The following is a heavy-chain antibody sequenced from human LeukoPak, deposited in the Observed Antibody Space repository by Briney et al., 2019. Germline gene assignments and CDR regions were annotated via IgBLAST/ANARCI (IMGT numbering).Heavy chain of an antibody. V-gene: IGHV3-7*02. CDR3: ASAVENYGRNALDY. J-gene: IGHJ4*02. CDR2: VKPDGSEK. D-gene: IGHD4-23*01. CDR1: GFTFSNYW. Sequence: PGGSLRLSCAASGFTFSNYWMNWVRQAPGKGLEWVANVKPDGSEKYYVDSVKGRFTISRDNAKNTLYLQMNSLRAEDTAVYYCASAVENYGRNALDYWGQGTLVTVSS.